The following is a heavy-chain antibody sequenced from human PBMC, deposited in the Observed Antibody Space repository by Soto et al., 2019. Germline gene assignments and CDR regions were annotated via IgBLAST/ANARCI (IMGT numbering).Heavy chain of an antibody. Sequence: GGSLRLSCAASGFTFSSYAMSWVRQAPGKGLERVSAISGSGGSTSYAQKFQGRVTMTRDTSTSTVYMELSSLRSEDTAVYYCAREVWGGYSYGYVGYYMDVWGKGTTVTVSS. CDR2: ISGSGGST. CDR1: GFTFSSYA. CDR3: AREVWGGYSYGYVGYYMDV. D-gene: IGHD5-18*01. V-gene: IGHV3-23*01. J-gene: IGHJ6*03.